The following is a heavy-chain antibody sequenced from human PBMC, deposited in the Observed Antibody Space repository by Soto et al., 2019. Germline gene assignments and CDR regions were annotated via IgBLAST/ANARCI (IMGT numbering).Heavy chain of an antibody. J-gene: IGHJ4*02. D-gene: IGHD4-4*01. V-gene: IGHV4-34*01. CDR1: GGSFSGYY. CDR3: ARGGPLTTVTHIADY. CDR2: INHSGST. Sequence: QVQLQQWGAGLLKPSETLSLTCAVYGGSFSGYYWSWIRQPPGKGLEWIGEINHSGSTNYNPSLKSRVTISVDTSKIQFSLKLSSVTAADTAVYYCARGGPLTTVTHIADYWGQGTLVTVSS.